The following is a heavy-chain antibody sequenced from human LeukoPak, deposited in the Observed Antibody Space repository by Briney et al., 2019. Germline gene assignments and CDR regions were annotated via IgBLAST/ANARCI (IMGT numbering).Heavy chain of an antibody. CDR3: AKDRAVARYFDL. J-gene: IGHJ2*01. Sequence: PGGSLRLSCAASGFTFSSYAMHWVRQAPGKGLEWVAVISYDGSNKYYADSVKGRFTISRGNSKNTLYLQMNSLRAEDTAVYYCAKDRAVARYFDLWGRGTLVTVSS. CDR1: GFTFSSYA. CDR2: ISYDGSNK. V-gene: IGHV3-30*04. D-gene: IGHD6-19*01.